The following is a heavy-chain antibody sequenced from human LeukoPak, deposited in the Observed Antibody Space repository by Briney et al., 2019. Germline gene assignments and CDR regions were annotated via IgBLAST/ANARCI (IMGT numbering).Heavy chain of an antibody. D-gene: IGHD5-18*01. J-gene: IGHJ4*02. V-gene: IGHV3-21*01. Sequence: PGGSLRLSCAASGFTFSTYSMNWLRQAPGKGLEWVSSISSSSGYIHYADSVKGRFTISRDNAKNSLYLQMNSLRDTDTAVYYCARGKVGYSYFDYWGQGTLVTVSS. CDR2: ISSSSGYI. CDR1: GFTFSTYS. CDR3: ARGKVGYSYFDY.